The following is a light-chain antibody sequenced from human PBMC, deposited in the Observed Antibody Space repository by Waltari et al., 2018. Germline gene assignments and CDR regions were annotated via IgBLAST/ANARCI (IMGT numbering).Light chain of an antibody. CDR3: QQYGSSPYT. Sequence: IVLTHPPGTLSLSPGRRATLSCRASQTVSSTFLAWYQQKPGQAPRLLIYGAASRATGIPDRFSGSGSGTDFSLTISRLEPEDFVVYYCQQYGSSPYTFGQGTKLEIK. CDR1: QTVSSTF. CDR2: GAA. V-gene: IGKV3-20*01. J-gene: IGKJ2*01.